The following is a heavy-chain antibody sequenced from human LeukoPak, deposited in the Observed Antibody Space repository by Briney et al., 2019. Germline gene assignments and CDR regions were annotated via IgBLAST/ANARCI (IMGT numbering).Heavy chain of an antibody. V-gene: IGHV3-23*01. CDR2: LSGSGGSA. D-gene: IGHD2-15*01. Sequence: GGSLRLSCAASGFTFSSYAMSWVRQAPGKGLEWVSTLSGSGGSAYYADSVKGRFTISRDNSKNTLYLQMNSLRAEDTAVYYCARSIVVVVAELDYWGQGTLVTVSS. CDR3: ARSIVVVVAELDY. J-gene: IGHJ4*02. CDR1: GFTFSSYA.